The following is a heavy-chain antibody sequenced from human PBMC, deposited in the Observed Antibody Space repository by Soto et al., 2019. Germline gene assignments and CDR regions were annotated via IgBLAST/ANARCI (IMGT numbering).Heavy chain of an antibody. J-gene: IGHJ4*02. CDR1: GFTFDDYA. Sequence: GGSLRLSCAASGFTFDDYAMHWVRQAPGKGLEWVSGISWNSGSIGYADSVKGRFTISRDNAKNSLYLQMNSLRAEDTALYYCAKGIAAAGPEMGDYWGQGTLVTVSS. V-gene: IGHV3-9*01. CDR2: ISWNSGSI. CDR3: AKGIAAAGPEMGDY. D-gene: IGHD6-13*01.